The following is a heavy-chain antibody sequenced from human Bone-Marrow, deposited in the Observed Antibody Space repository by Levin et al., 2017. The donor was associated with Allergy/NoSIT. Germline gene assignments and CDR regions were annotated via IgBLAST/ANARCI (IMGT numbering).Heavy chain of an antibody. CDR2: IKSKANSYAT. Sequence: GGSLRLSCVASGFTFSGADMHWVRQAPGKGLEWVGRIKSKANSYATAYGASVRGRFTIFRDDSKKTAYLQMTSLKIEDTALYYCAVHDFRSGYPFDYWGQGTLVIVSS. J-gene: IGHJ4*02. D-gene: IGHD3-3*01. V-gene: IGHV3-73*01. CDR3: AVHDFRSGYPFDY. CDR1: GFTFSGAD.